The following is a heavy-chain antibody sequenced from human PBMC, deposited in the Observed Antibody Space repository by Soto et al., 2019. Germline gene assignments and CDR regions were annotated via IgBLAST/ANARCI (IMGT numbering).Heavy chain of an antibody. CDR1: GFTFSSYA. J-gene: IGHJ4*02. Sequence: GGSLRLSCAASGFTFSSYAITWVRQAPGKMLKCVSLIGDTGLHTHYADYVTGRFTISRDNSRNIVYLEMSSLRIEDTAIYYCATDYPASSASVIWSLTPIDYWGQGTLVTVSS. CDR2: IGDTGLHT. D-gene: IGHD2-21*02. V-gene: IGHV3-23*01. CDR3: ATDYPASSASVIWSLTPIDY.